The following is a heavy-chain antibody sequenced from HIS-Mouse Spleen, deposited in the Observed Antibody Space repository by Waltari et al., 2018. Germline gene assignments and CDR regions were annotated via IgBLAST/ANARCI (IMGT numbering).Heavy chain of an antibody. J-gene: IGHJ4*02. D-gene: IGHD7-27*01. CDR3: ARDRLGIDY. CDR1: GFTFSSYA. V-gene: IGHV3-30-3*01. Sequence: QVQLVESGGGVVQPGRSLRLSCAASGFTFSSYAMPWVRQAPGKGLEWVAVISYDGSNKYYADSVKGRFTISRDNSKNTLYLQMNSLRAEDTAVYYCARDRLGIDYRGQGTLVTVSS. CDR2: ISYDGSNK.